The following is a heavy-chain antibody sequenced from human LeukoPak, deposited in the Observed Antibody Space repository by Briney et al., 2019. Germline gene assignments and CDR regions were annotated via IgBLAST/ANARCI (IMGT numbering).Heavy chain of an antibody. D-gene: IGHD3-10*01. Sequence: PGGSLRLSRAASGFTFSSYWMSWVRQAPGKGLEWVANIKQDGSEKYYVDSVKGRFTISRDNAKNSLSLQMNSLRAEDTAVYYCARDLPYYNGSGSFVPFDYWGQGTQVTVSS. CDR2: IKQDGSEK. V-gene: IGHV3-7*01. CDR1: GFTFSSYW. J-gene: IGHJ4*02. CDR3: ARDLPYYNGSGSFVPFDY.